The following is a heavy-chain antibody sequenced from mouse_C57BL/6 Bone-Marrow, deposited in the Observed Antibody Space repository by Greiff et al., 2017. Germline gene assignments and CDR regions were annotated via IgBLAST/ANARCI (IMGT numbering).Heavy chain of an antibody. Sequence: QVQLQQPGAELVKPGASVKLSCKASGYTFTSYWMQWVKQRPGQGLEWIGEIDPSDSYTNYNQKFKGKATLTVDTSSSTAYMQLSSLTSEDSAVYYGARGGYYGSSSYYFDYWGQGTTLTVSS. CDR3: ARGGYYGSSSYYFDY. J-gene: IGHJ2*01. CDR1: GYTFTSYW. D-gene: IGHD1-1*01. V-gene: IGHV1-50*01. CDR2: IDPSDSYT.